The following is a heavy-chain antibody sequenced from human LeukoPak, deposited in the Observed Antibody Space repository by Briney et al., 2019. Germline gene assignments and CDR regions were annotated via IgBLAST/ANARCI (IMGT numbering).Heavy chain of an antibody. Sequence: GASVKVSCKTSGYTFTDYHLHWVRQAPGKGLEWIGWINPESDHTNYAEKFQGRVTMTRDTSISTVYMELNRLTSDDTAVYSCTRDGGNWYVGYWGQGTLVTVSS. V-gene: IGHV1-2*02. CDR3: TRDGGNWYVGY. D-gene: IGHD1-1*01. CDR2: INPESDHT. CDR1: GYTFTDYH. J-gene: IGHJ4*02.